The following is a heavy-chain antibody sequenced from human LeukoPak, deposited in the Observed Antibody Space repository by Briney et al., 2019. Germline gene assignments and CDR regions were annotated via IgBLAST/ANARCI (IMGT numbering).Heavy chain of an antibody. CDR1: GFTFSSYA. J-gene: IGHJ5*02. CDR3: AKDPNGSGSYYNGGWFDP. V-gene: IGHV3-23*01. D-gene: IGHD3-10*01. Sequence: PGGSLRLSCAASGFTFSSYAMSWVRQAPGKGLEWVSAISGSGGSTYYADSVKGRFTISRDNSKNTLNLQMNSLRAEDTAVYYCAKDPNGSGSYYNGGWFDPWGQGTLVTVSS. CDR2: ISGSGGST.